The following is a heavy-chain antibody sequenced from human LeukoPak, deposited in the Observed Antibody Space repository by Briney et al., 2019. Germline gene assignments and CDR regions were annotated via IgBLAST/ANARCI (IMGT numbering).Heavy chain of an antibody. CDR3: ARGDSGWYLGLGFDY. CDR1: RYSISNGFY. J-gene: IGHJ4*02. Sequence: SETLSLTCTVSRYSISNGFYWGWIRQPPGKGLEWIGSIYSSGTTYHNPSLKSRVTISVDTSKNQVSLNLTSVTAADTAVYYCARGDSGWYLGLGFDYWGQGTLVTVSS. D-gene: IGHD6-19*01. V-gene: IGHV4-38-2*02. CDR2: IYSSGTT.